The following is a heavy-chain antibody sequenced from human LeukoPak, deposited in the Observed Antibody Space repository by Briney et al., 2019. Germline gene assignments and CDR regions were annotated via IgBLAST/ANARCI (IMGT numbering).Heavy chain of an antibody. J-gene: IGHJ3*02. V-gene: IGHV4-38-2*02. CDR1: RYSISSDYY. D-gene: IGHD2-15*01. Sequence: SETLSLTCTVSRYSISSDYYWGWIRQPPGKGLEWIGSIYHSGSTYYNPSLKSRVTISVDTSKNQFSLKLSSVTAADTAVYYCARDSGYCSGGSCYVLNGFDIWGQGTMVTVSS. CDR3: ARDSGYCSGGSCYVLNGFDI. CDR2: IYHSGST.